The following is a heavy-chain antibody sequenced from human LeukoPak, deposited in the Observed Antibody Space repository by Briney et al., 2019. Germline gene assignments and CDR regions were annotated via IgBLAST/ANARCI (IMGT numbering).Heavy chain of an antibody. CDR1: GYIFNNFD. Sequence: SVKVSCKASGYIFNNFDINWVRQAPGQGLEWMGGIIPIFGTANYAQKFQGRVTITTDESTSTAYMELSSLRSEDTAVYYCARERPNSGYFDYWGQGTLVTVSS. CDR2: IIPIFGTA. D-gene: IGHD2-21*01. J-gene: IGHJ4*02. V-gene: IGHV1-69*05. CDR3: ARERPNSGYFDY.